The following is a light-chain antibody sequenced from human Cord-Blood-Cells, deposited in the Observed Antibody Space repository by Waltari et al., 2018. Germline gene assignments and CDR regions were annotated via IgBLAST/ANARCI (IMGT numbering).Light chain of an antibody. CDR2: DVS. J-gene: IGLJ2*01. CDR1: ISDAGGDND. V-gene: IGLV2-11*01. Sequence: QSALTRPRSVSVSPGQSVTISCTGLISDAGGDNDVSWYQQHPGKAPKCMFYDVSKRPSGVPDRFSGSKSVNTASLTNSGLQAEDEADYYRCSYAGSYTFVVFGGGTKRTVL. CDR3: CSYAGSYTFVV.